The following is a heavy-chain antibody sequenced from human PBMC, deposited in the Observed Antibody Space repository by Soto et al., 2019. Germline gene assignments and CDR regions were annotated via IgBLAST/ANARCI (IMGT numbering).Heavy chain of an antibody. J-gene: IGHJ4*02. CDR1: GFTFSSYG. V-gene: IGHV3-33*01. CDR3: ARECEIREFDY. Sequence: VQLVESGGGVVQPGRSLRLSCAASGFTFSSYGMHWVRQAPGKGLEWVAVIWYDGSNKYYADSVKGRFTISRDNSKNTLYLQMNSLRAEDTAVYYCARECEIREFDYWGQGTLVTVSS. CDR2: IWYDGSNK. D-gene: IGHD3-10*01.